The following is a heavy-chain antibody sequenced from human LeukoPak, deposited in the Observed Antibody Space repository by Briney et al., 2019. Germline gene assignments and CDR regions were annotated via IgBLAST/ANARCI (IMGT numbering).Heavy chain of an antibody. CDR2: ISYRGSTT. CDR3: AKGNALFDY. J-gene: IGHJ4*02. Sequence: TGGSLRLSCTASGFTFSSNSMNWVRLAPGKGLEWVSYISYRGSTTYYADSVKGRFTISRDNSKNTLYLQMNSLRAEDTAVYYCAKGNALFDYWGQGTLVTVSS. CDR1: GFTFSSNS. V-gene: IGHV3-48*01.